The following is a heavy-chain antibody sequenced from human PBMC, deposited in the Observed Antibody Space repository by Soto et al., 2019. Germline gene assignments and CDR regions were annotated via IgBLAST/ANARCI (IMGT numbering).Heavy chain of an antibody. CDR2: ITSESNGGTI. Sequence: EVQLVESGGGLVKPGGSLRLSCAASGFTFSNAWMNWVRQVPGKGLEWVGRITSESNGGTIDYAAPVKGRFTISRDDSKNTLYLQMNALKTEDTALYYCATETPYYDSRRYQSPFDYWGQGTLVTVSS. CDR3: ATETPYYDSRRYQSPFDY. CDR1: GFTFSNAW. J-gene: IGHJ4*02. D-gene: IGHD3-16*01. V-gene: IGHV3-15*01.